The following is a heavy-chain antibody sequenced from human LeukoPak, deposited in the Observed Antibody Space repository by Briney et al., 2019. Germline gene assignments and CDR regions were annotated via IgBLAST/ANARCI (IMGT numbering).Heavy chain of an antibody. D-gene: IGHD3-22*01. J-gene: IGHJ4*02. CDR1: GGTFSSYA. Sequence: ASVKVSCKASGGTFSSYAISWVRQAPGQGLEWMGRIIPILGIANYAQKFQGRVTITADKSTSTAYIELSSLRSEDTAVYYCARDDYYDSSGTFDYWGQGTLVTVSS. CDR2: IIPILGIA. CDR3: ARDDYYDSSGTFDY. V-gene: IGHV1-69*04.